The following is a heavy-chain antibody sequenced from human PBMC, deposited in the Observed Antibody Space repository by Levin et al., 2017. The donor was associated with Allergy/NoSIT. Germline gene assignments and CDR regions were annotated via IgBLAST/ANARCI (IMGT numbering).Heavy chain of an antibody. CDR2: ISGSGVST. J-gene: IGHJ4*02. CDR1: GFTFSSHA. V-gene: IGHV3-23*01. D-gene: IGHD3-22*01. Sequence: GESLKISCAASGFTFSSHAMSWVRQAPGKGLQWVSAISGSGVSTYYADSVKGRFTISRDNSKNTVYLQMNSLRAEDTAVYYCAKRFYSDSSGYLGSIDYWGQGTLVTVSS. CDR3: AKRFYSDSSGYLGSIDY.